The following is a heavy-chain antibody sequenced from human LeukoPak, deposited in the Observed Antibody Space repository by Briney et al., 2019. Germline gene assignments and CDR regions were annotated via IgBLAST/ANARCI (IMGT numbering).Heavy chain of an antibody. V-gene: IGHV1-24*01. J-gene: IGHJ4*02. CDR1: GYTLTELS. CDR2: FDPEDGET. D-gene: IGHD6-19*01. Sequence: ASVKVSCKGSGYTLTELSMHWVRQAPGKGLEWMGGFDPEDGETIYAQKFQGRVTMTEDTSTDTAYMELSSMRSEDTAVYYCATPDYSSGWYYFDYWGQGTLVTVSS. CDR3: ATPDYSSGWYYFDY.